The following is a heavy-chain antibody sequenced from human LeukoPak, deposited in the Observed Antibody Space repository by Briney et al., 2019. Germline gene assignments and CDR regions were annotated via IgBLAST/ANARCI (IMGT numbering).Heavy chain of an antibody. CDR1: GGSFSGYY. J-gene: IGHJ3*02. CDR3: ARGPPLYCSSTSCYAGGFAFDI. CDR2: INRSGST. Sequence: SETLSLTCAVYGGSFSGYYWSWIRQPPGKGLEWIGEINRSGSTNYNPSLKSRVTISVDTSKNQFSLKLSSVTAADTAVYYCARGPPLYCSSTSCYAGGFAFDIWGQGTMVTVSS. D-gene: IGHD2-2*01. V-gene: IGHV4-34*01.